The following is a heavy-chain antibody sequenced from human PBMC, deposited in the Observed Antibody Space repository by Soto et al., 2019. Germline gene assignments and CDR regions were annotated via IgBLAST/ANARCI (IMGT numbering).Heavy chain of an antibody. Sequence: SGPTLVNPTETLTLTCTVSGFSLSNARMGVSWIRQPPGKALEWLAHIFSNDEKSYSTSLKSGLTISKDTSKSQVVLTMTNMDPVDTATYYCAREGCHDSSGHCLNYWGQGALVTVSS. V-gene: IGHV2-26*01. CDR2: IFSNDEK. CDR3: AREGCHDSSGHCLNY. D-gene: IGHD3-22*01. CDR1: GFSLSNARMG. J-gene: IGHJ4*02.